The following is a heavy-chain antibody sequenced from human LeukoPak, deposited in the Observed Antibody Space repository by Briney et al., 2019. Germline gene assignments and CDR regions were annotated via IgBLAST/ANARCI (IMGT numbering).Heavy chain of an antibody. V-gene: IGHV5-51*01. D-gene: IGHD6-13*01. Sequence: GESLKISCKGSGYRFTSYWIGWVRQMPGKGLEWMGIIYPGDSDTRYSPSFQGQVTISADKSISAAYLQWSSLEASDTAMYYCARRVWEESNWFDPWGQGTLVTVSS. CDR3: ARRVWEESNWFDP. CDR2: IYPGDSDT. CDR1: GYRFTSYW. J-gene: IGHJ5*02.